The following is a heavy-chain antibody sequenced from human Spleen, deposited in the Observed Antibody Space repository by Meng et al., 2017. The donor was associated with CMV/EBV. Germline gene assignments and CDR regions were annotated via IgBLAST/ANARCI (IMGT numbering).Heavy chain of an antibody. V-gene: IGHV3-21*01. CDR3: ARVYYDSTNYYFSFGY. J-gene: IGHJ4*02. CDR1: GFTFSRNT. CDR2: IGRSGSYI. D-gene: IGHD3-22*01. Sequence: GGSLRLSCAASGFTFSRNTMSWVRQAPGKGLEWVSSIGRSGSYIYYADSVKGRFTISRDNSKNTLILQMNSLRAEDTAVYYCARVYYDSTNYYFSFGYWGQGTLVTVSS.